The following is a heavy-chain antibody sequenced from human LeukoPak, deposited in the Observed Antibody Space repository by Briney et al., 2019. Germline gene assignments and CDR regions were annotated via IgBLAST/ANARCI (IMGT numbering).Heavy chain of an antibody. Sequence: ASVKVSCKASGYTFTSYGISWVRQAPGQGLEWMGWISAYNGNTNYAQMLQGRVTMTTDTSTSTAYMELRSLRSDDTAVYYCARNVIAVAGTEDNWFDPWGQGTLVTVSS. V-gene: IGHV1-18*01. D-gene: IGHD6-19*01. CDR3: ARNVIAVAGTEDNWFDP. CDR1: GYTFTSYG. J-gene: IGHJ5*02. CDR2: ISAYNGNT.